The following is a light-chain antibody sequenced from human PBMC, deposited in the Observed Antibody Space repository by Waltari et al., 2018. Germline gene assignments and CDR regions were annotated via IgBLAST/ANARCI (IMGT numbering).Light chain of an antibody. CDR2: DFS. J-gene: IGLJ2*01. CDR1: SSDVGRYNY. V-gene: IGLV2-14*03. Sequence: QSALTQPASVSGSPGQSITISCTGTSSDVGRYNYVSWYQQHPGKAPKLLIYDFSDRPSGVSNRFSGSKSGNTAFLTISGLQAEDEGDYYCNSYASNSDGLFGGGTKLTVL. CDR3: NSYASNSDGL.